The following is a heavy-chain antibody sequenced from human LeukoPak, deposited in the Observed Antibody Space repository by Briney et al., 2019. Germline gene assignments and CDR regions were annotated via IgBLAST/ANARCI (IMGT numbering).Heavy chain of an antibody. CDR1: GGSISTYY. J-gene: IGHJ4*02. V-gene: IGHV4-59*08. CDR2: IFYSGST. D-gene: IGHD6-19*01. Sequence: TSETLSLTCTVSGGSISTYYWSWIRQPPGKGLEWIGHIFYSGSTNYNPSLKSRVTISVDTSNNQFSLKLTSVTAADTAVYHCARQVGYSSGWYIYWGQGTLVTVSS. CDR3: ARQVGYSSGWYIY.